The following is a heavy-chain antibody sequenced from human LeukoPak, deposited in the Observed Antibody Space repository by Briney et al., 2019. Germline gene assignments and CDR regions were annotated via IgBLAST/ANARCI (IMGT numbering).Heavy chain of an antibody. D-gene: IGHD3-10*01. V-gene: IGHV3-43*01. CDR3: AKDFRANYYGSGRPKPGARNYNYGMDV. Sequence: GGSLRLSCAVSGFTFDDYTMHWVRQAPGKGLEWVSLISWDGDSTYYGDSVKGRFTISRDNSKNSLYLQMNSLRTEDTALYYCAKDFRANYYGSGRPKPGARNYNYGMDVWGQGTTVTVSS. CDR2: ISWDGDST. CDR1: GFTFDDYT. J-gene: IGHJ6*02.